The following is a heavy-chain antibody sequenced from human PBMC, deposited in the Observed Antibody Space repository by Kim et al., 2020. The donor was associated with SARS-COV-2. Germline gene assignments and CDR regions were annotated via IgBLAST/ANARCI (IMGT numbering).Heavy chain of an antibody. CDR2: ST. V-gene: IGHV4-59*08. CDR3: ARRAPGWFDP. J-gene: IGHJ5*02. Sequence: STNHNPPLKGRVTISVDTSKNQFSLKLSSVTAADTAVYYCARRAPGWFDPWGQGTLVTVSS.